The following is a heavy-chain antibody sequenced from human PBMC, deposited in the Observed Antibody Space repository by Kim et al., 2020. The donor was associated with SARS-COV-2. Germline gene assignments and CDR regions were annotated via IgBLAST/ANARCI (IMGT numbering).Heavy chain of an antibody. Sequence: GGSLRLSCAASGFTFSAFSMHWVRQAPGKGLEWVASITSSSGAMAYADSVKGRFTISRDNTKNSLFLQMNSLRTEDTALYYCAKGSFDWYYYYFEYWGQGSLVTVSS. J-gene: IGHJ4*02. CDR3: AKGSFDWYYYYFEY. CDR1: GFTFSAFS. CDR2: ITSSSGAM. V-gene: IGHV3-9*01. D-gene: IGHD3-9*01.